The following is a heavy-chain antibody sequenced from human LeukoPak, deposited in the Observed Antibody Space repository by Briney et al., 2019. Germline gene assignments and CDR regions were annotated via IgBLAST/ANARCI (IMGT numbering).Heavy chain of an antibody. V-gene: IGHV4-59*01. D-gene: IGHD1-26*01. CDR3: ARVVVGATRWFDP. Sequence: KPSETLSLTCTVSGGSISSYYWSWIRQPPGKGLEWIGYIYYSGSTNYNPSLKSRVTISVDTSKNQFSLKLSSVTAADTAVYYCARVVVGATRWFDPWGQGTLVTVSS. J-gene: IGHJ5*02. CDR2: IYYSGST. CDR1: GGSISSYY.